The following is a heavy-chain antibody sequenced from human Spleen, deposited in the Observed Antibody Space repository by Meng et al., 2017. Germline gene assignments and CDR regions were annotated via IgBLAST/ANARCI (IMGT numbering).Heavy chain of an antibody. CDR2: ISAYNGNT. CDR1: GYTFTSYG. CDR3: ARGYCSGGSCYGGGWFDP. D-gene: IGHD2-15*01. Sequence: QVQLVQSGAEVKKPGASVKGSCKASGYTFTSYGISWVRQAPGQGLEWMGWISAYNGNTNYAQKLQGRVTMTTDTSTSTAYMDLRSLRSDDTAVYYCARGYCSGGSCYGGGWFDPWGQGTLVTVSS. J-gene: IGHJ5*02. V-gene: IGHV1-18*01.